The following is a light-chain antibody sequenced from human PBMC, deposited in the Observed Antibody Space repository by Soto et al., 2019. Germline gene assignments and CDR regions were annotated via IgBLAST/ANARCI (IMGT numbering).Light chain of an antibody. CDR3: CSYVGSYTYV. Sequence: QSALTQPRSVSGSPGQSVTISCTGTSSDVGDYNFVSWYQQHPGKAPKLVIYDVIKRPSGVPDRFSGSKSGNTASLTISGLQADDEADYYCCSYVGSYTYVFGTGTKLTVL. CDR2: DVI. J-gene: IGLJ1*01. V-gene: IGLV2-11*01. CDR1: SSDVGDYNF.